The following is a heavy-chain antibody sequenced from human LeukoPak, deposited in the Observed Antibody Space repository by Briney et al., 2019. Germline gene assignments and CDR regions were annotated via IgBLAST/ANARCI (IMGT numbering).Heavy chain of an antibody. J-gene: IGHJ4*02. V-gene: IGHV3-23*01. D-gene: IGHD5-18*01. Sequence: GGSLRLSCEASGFTIGSHAMYWVRQAPGKGLEWVAGIFGSGGSPHYADPVKGRFTISRDNSRNTVYLQINSLRAEDTAVYYCGKTTVGYSSGQKPAWPVDYWGQGTLVTVSS. CDR1: GFTIGSHA. CDR2: IFGSGGSP. CDR3: GKTTVGYSSGQKPAWPVDY.